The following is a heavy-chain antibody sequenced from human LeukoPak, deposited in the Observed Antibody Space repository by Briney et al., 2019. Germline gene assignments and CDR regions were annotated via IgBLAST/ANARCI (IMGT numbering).Heavy chain of an antibody. CDR3: ASSPLAADDY. CDR1: GFTFSSYS. D-gene: IGHD6-25*01. J-gene: IGHJ4*02. CDR2: ISSSSSYI. Sequence: GGSLRLSCAASGFTFSSYSMNWVRQAPGKGLEWVSSISSSSSYIYYADSVKGRFTISSDNAKNSLYLQMNSLRAEDTAVYYCASSPLAADDYWGQGTLVTVSS. V-gene: IGHV3-21*01.